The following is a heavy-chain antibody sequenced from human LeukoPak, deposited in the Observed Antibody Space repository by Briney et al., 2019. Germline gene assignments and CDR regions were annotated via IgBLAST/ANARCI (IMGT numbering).Heavy chain of an antibody. D-gene: IGHD3-10*01. CDR1: GGSISSYY. J-gene: IGHJ4*02. Sequence: SETLSLTCTVSGGSISSYYWSWIRQPPGKGLEWIGYIYYSGSTNYNPSLKSRVTISVDTSKDQFSLKLSSVPAADTAVYYCARTVLLWFGELNAFDYWGQGTLVTVSS. CDR3: ARTVLLWFGELNAFDY. V-gene: IGHV4-59*01. CDR2: IYYSGST.